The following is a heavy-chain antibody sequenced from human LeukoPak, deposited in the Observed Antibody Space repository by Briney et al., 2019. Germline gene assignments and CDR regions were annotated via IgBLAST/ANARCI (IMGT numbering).Heavy chain of an antibody. V-gene: IGHV3-30*03. J-gene: IGHJ4*02. CDR1: GFTFSNYW. D-gene: IGHD3-22*01. CDR2: ISYDGSNK. CDR3: ARLPTPYYYDSSGYYRPASY. Sequence: GGSLRLSCAASGFTFSNYWMTWVRQAPGKGLEWVAVISYDGSNKYYADSVKGRFTISRDNSKNTLYLQMNSLRAEDTAVYYCARLPTPYYYDSSGYYRPASYWGQGTLVTVSS.